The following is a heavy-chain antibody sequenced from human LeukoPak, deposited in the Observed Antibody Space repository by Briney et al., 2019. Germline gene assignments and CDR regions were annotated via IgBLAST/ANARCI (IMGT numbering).Heavy chain of an antibody. V-gene: IGHV4-59*01. D-gene: IGHD2-2*01. CDR3: ARAGALYCSSTSCYQYYYYYMDV. CDR1: GGSISSYY. CDR2: IYYSGST. J-gene: IGHJ6*03. Sequence: PSETLSLTCTVSGGSISSYYWSWIRQPPGKGLEWIGYIYYSGSTNYNPSLKSRVTISVDTSKNQFSLKLSSVTAADTAVYYCARAGALYCSSTSCYQYYYYYMDVWGKGTTVTVSS.